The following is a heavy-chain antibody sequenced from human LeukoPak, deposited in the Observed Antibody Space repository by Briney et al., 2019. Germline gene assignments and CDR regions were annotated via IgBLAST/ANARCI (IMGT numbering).Heavy chain of an antibody. CDR2: ISSSSSTI. V-gene: IGHV3-48*04. CDR1: GFTFSSYS. CDR3: ARDFRGSYYTY. Sequence: QPGGSLRLSCAASGFTFSSYSMNWVRQAPGKGLEWVSYISSSSSTIYYADSVKGRFTISRDNAKNSLYLQMNSLRAEDTAVYYCARDFRGSYYTYWGQGTLVTVSS. J-gene: IGHJ4*02. D-gene: IGHD1-26*01.